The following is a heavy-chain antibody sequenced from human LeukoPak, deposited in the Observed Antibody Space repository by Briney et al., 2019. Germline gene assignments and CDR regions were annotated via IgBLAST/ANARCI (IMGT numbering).Heavy chain of an antibody. J-gene: IGHJ4*02. CDR1: GGTFSSYA. CDR3: ARDLYAGYSSGKGDY. V-gene: IGHV1-69*05. Sequence: ASVKVSCKASGGTFSSYAISWVRQAPGQGLEWMGVIIPIFGTANYAQKFQGRVTITTDESTSTAYMELSSLRSEDTAVYYCARDLYAGYSSGKGDYWGQGTLVTVSS. D-gene: IGHD6-19*01. CDR2: IIPIFGTA.